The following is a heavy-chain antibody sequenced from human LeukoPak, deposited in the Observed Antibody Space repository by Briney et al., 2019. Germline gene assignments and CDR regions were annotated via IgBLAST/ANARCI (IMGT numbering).Heavy chain of an antibody. V-gene: IGHV3-20*04. Sequence: GGSLRLSCAASGFTFDDYGMSWVRQAPGKGLEWVSGINWNGGSTGYADSVKGRFTISRDNAKNSLYLQMNSLRAEDTAVYYCASSPLTTVTFDYWGQGTLVTVSS. J-gene: IGHJ4*02. D-gene: IGHD4-17*01. CDR3: ASSPLTTVTFDY. CDR1: GFTFDDYG. CDR2: INWNGGST.